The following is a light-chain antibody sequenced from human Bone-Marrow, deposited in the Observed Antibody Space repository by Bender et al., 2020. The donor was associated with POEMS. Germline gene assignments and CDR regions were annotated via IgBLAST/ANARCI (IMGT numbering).Light chain of an antibody. J-gene: IGLJ1*01. V-gene: IGLV2-14*01. CDR2: EVT. CDR3: QAWDITKGV. Sequence: QSALTQPDSVSGSPGQSITISCTGTNSDITSHNYVSWYQQSPDKAPKLIIFEVTNRPSGVSNRFSASRAGNTATLTISGLQAEDEADYYCQAWDITKGVFGTGTEVTVL. CDR1: NSDITSHNY.